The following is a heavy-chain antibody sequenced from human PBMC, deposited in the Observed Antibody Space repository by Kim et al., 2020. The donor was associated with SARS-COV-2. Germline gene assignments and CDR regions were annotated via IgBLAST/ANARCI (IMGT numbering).Heavy chain of an antibody. CDR3: ARTRRVYDSSGYYYSWFDP. V-gene: IGHV1-69*13. CDR2: IIPIFGTA. D-gene: IGHD3-22*01. Sequence: SVKVSCKASGGTFSSYAISWVRQAPGQGLEWMGGIIPIFGTANYAQKFQGRVTITADESTRTAYMELSSLRSEDTAVYYCARTRRVYDSSGYYYSWFDPWGQGTLVTVSS. J-gene: IGHJ5*02. CDR1: GGTFSSYA.